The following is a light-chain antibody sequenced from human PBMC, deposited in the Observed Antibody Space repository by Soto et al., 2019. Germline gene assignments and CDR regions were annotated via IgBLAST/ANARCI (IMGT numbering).Light chain of an antibody. V-gene: IGKV3-15*01. CDR1: QSVSTN. J-gene: IGKJ1*01. CDR3: QQYNNWPRT. CDR2: GAS. Sequence: EIVMTQSPATLSVSPGERATLSCGASQSVSTNLAWYQQKPGQAPRLVIYGASTRATSIPARFSGSGSGTEFTLTISSLQSEDFAVYYCQQYNNWPRTFGQGTKVEIK.